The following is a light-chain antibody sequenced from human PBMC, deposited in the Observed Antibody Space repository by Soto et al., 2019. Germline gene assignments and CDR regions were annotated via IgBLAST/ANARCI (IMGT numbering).Light chain of an antibody. J-gene: IGKJ5*01. CDR1: QGLGTL. CDR2: ESS. V-gene: IGKV1-13*02. CDR3: EVSECLPIS. Sequence: AKQLTQAPSSLSASVGDRVTITFAASQGLGTLLAWYQQQPGKAPKVLIYESSLLQSGVPSRFSGSGSGTDFTLTISCLQPEDVAPYRSEVSECLPISFSEGTRPENK.